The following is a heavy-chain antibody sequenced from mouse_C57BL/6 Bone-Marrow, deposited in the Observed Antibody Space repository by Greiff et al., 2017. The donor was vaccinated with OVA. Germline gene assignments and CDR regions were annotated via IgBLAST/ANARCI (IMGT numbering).Heavy chain of an antibody. CDR2: IHPNSGST. CDR1: GYTFTSYW. V-gene: IGHV1-64*01. D-gene: IGHD1-1*01. J-gene: IGHJ2*01. CDR3: AIYGSSYYFDY. Sequence: VKLQQPGAELVKPGASVKLSCKASGYTFTSYWMHWVKQRPGQGLEWIGMIHPNSGSTNYNEKFKSKATLTVDKSSSTAYMQLSSLTSEDSAVYYCAIYGSSYYFDYWGQGTTLTVSS.